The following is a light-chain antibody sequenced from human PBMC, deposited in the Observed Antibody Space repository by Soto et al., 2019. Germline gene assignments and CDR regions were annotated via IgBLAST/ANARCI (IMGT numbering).Light chain of an antibody. V-gene: IGKV1-5*01. CDR2: DAS. Sequence: DIQMTQSPSTLSQSVGDRVTXTCRASRSISDWLAWYQQKPGKAPKLLIFDASSLKSGVPSRFSGSGSGTEFTLTISSLQPDDVATYYCLQYDNHSWTLGQGTKVDIK. J-gene: IGKJ1*01. CDR1: RSISDW. CDR3: LQYDNHSWT.